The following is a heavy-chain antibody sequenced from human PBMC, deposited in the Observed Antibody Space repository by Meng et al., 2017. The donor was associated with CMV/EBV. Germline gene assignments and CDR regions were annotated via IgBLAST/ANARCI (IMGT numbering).Heavy chain of an antibody. CDR1: GYTLTELS. D-gene: IGHD2-2*01. CDR2: FDPEDGET. V-gene: IGHV1-24*01. J-gene: IGHJ6*02. CDR3: ATDFYCSSTSCSTGYYYCGMDV. Sequence: ASVKVSCKVSGYTLTELSMHWVRQAPGKGLEWMGGFDPEDGETIYAQKFQGRVTMTEDTSTDTAYMELSSLRSEDTAVYYCATDFYCSSTSCSTGYYYCGMDVWGQGTTVTVSS.